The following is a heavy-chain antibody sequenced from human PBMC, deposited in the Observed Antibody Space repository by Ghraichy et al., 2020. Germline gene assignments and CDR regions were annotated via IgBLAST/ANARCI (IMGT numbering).Heavy chain of an antibody. D-gene: IGHD2-2*03. CDR3: ARMDIVVVPAAKYNWFDP. Sequence: GESLNISCKGSGYSFTSYWIGWVRQMPEKGLEWMGIIYPGDSDTRYSPSFQGQVTISADKSISTAYLQWSSLKASDTAMYYCARMDIVVVPAAKYNWFDPWGQGTLVTVSS. J-gene: IGHJ5*02. V-gene: IGHV5-51*01. CDR2: IYPGDSDT. CDR1: GYSFTSYW.